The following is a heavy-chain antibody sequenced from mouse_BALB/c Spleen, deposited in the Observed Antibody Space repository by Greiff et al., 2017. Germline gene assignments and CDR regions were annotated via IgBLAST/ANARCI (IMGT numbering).Heavy chain of an antibody. V-gene: IGHV1S22*01. D-gene: IGHD1-1*01. CDR3: TITTGAMDY. J-gene: IGHJ4*01. CDR2: IYPGSGST. CDR1: GYTFTSYW. Sequence: LQQPGSELVRPGASVKLSCKASGYTFTSYWMHWVKQRPGQGLEWIGNIYPGSGSTNYDEKFKSKATLTVDTSSSTAYMQLSSLTSEDSAVYYCTITTGAMDYWGQGTSVTVSS.